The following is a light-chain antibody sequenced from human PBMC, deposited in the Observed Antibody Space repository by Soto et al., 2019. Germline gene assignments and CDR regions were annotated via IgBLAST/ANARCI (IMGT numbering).Light chain of an antibody. Sequence: QSALTQPASVSGSPGQSITISCTGTGSDVGGYNFASWYQQHPGKAPKLMIYDVNIRPSGVSNRFSGSKSGNTASLTISGLQAEDEADYYCCSYASTSTRVIFGGGTKLTVL. CDR2: DVN. CDR3: CSYASTSTRVI. J-gene: IGLJ2*01. CDR1: GSDVGGYNF. V-gene: IGLV2-14*03.